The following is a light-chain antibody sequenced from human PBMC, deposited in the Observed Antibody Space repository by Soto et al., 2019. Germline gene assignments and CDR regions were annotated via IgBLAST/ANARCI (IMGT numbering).Light chain of an antibody. CDR1: QSISSW. Sequence: DFQMTQSPSTLSASVGDRVTVTCRAIQSISSWLAWYQQKPGKAPKLLIYAASTLQTGVPSRFSGSGSGTEFTLTISSLQPEDFATYYCQQLNSYLITFGQGTRLEIK. CDR3: QQLNSYLIT. V-gene: IGKV1-5*01. CDR2: AAS. J-gene: IGKJ5*01.